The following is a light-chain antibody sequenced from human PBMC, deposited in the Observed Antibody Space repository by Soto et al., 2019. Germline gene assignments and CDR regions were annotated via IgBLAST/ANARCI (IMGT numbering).Light chain of an antibody. J-gene: IGKJ1*01. CDR2: GAS. CDR3: QQYGGSPRT. Sequence: EIVLTQSPGTLSLSPGEGATLSCRASQSINSFLAWYQQRRGQAPRLLIHGASNRATGIPDRFSGSGSGTDFTLTISRLEPEDFAVYYCQQYGGSPRTCGQGTK. V-gene: IGKV3-20*01. CDR1: QSINSF.